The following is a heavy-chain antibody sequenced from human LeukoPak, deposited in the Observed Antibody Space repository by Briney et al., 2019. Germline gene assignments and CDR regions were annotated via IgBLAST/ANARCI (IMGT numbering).Heavy chain of an antibody. CDR2: IYHSGST. D-gene: IGHD3-16*01. CDR3: ARVWGVDY. J-gene: IGHJ4*02. V-gene: IGHV4-38-2*02. CDR1: GYSISSGYY. Sequence: SETLSLTCTVSGYSISSGYYWGWIRQPPGKGLEWIGSIYHSGSTYYNPSLKSRVTISVDTSKNQFSLKLSSVTAADTAVYYCARVWGVDYWGQGTLVTVSS.